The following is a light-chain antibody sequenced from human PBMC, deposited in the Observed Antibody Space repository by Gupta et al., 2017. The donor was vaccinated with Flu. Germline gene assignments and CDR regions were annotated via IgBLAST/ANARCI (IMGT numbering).Light chain of an antibody. CDR3: LQHNNFLPWT. Sequence: DIQMTQSPSSLSASVGDRVTITCRASQDIRNDLGWYQQKPGEGPKRLIYAASSLQSGVPSRCSGSGSGTEFSITNSSLQPEDFATYYCLQHNNFLPWTFGQGTKVEFK. CDR1: QDIRND. J-gene: IGKJ1*01. V-gene: IGKV1-17*01. CDR2: AAS.